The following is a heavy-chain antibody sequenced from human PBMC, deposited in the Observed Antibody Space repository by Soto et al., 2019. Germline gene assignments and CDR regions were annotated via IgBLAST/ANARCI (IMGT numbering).Heavy chain of an antibody. CDR2: ICNSGST. CDR1: GGSITSNC. CDR3: ARVGTSAYYYATDV. Sequence: QVSLQESGPGLVKPSETLSLTCTVSGGSITSNCWTWIRQPPGKGLEWIGYICNSGSTKYNPSLTRRVTISLDTSKNPVSLNVTSVAAADTAVYYCARVGTSAYYYATDVWGQGTTVTISS. D-gene: IGHD6-13*01. V-gene: IGHV4-59*01. J-gene: IGHJ6*02.